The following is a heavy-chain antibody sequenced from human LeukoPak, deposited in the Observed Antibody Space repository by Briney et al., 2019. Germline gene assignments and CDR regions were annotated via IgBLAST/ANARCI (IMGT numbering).Heavy chain of an antibody. CDR1: GGSINNYY. CDR3: ARHNARPRGWIGEVDH. Sequence: PSETLSLTCSVSGGSINNYYWSWIRQPPGKGLEWIAYVYYSGSTNYNPSLKSRVTISVDTSKNQFSLMLRPVTAADTAVYLCARHNARPRGWIGEVDHWGQGAPVTVSS. V-gene: IGHV4-59*08. J-gene: IGHJ4*02. D-gene: IGHD3-10*01. CDR2: VYYSGST.